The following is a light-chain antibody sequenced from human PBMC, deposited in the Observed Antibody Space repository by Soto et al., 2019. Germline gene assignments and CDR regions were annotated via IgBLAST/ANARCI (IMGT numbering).Light chain of an antibody. CDR3: QQSYSTPPA. V-gene: IGKV3-15*01. J-gene: IGKJ1*01. CDR2: AAS. Sequence: EIVMTQSPATLSVSPGERVTLSCRASQSVRSYVAWYQQKPGQAPRLLIYAASTRATGVPGRFSGSGSGTEFALTISSLQPEDFATYYCQQSYSTPPAFGQGTKVDIK. CDR1: QSVRSY.